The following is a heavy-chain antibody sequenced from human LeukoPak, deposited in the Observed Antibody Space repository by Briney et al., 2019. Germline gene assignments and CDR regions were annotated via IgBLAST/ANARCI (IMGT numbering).Heavy chain of an antibody. V-gene: IGHV4-59*12. CDR3: ARGHRNYYGMDV. CDR1: GGSISSYY. CDR2: IYYSGST. D-gene: IGHD2-21*01. Sequence: PSETLSLTCTVSGGSISSYYWSWIRQPPGKGLEWIGYIYYSGSTNYNPSLKSRVTISVDRSKNQFSLKLSSVTAAGTAVYYCARGHRNYYGMDVWGQGTTVTVSS. J-gene: IGHJ6*02.